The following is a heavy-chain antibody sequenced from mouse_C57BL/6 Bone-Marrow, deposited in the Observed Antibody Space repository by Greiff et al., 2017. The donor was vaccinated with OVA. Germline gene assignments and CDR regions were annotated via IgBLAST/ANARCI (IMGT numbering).Heavy chain of an antibody. J-gene: IGHJ2*01. Sequence: VKLMESGAELARPGASVKLSCKASGYTFTSYGISWVKQRTGQGLEWIGEIYPRSGNTYYNEKFKGKATLTADKSSSTAYMELRSLTSEDSAVYFCARRLLRSVDYFDDWGQGTTLTVSS. CDR2: IYPRSGNT. CDR3: ARRLLRSVDYFDD. D-gene: IGHD1-1*01. CDR1: GYTFTSYG. V-gene: IGHV1-81*01.